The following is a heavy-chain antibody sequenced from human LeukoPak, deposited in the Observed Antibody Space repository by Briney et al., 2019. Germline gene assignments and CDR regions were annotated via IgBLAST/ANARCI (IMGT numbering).Heavy chain of an antibody. J-gene: IGHJ4*02. V-gene: IGHV3-21*04. CDR3: ARGTNWSPLDFDY. CDR2: ISSDSSSFK. Sequence: PGGSLRLSCAASGFTFSSYHFHWVRQAPGKGLEWVSSISSDSSSFKYYAHSVQGRFTISRGNARNSMYLQMNSLRAEDTAVYYCARGTNWSPLDFDYWGQGSLVTVSS. D-gene: IGHD1-20*01. CDR1: GFTFSSYH.